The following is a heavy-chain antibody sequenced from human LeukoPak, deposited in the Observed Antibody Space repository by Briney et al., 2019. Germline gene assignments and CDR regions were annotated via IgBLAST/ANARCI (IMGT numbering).Heavy chain of an antibody. J-gene: IGHJ5*02. CDR1: GYTFTDYG. D-gene: IGHD2-15*01. CDR3: ARDCSSGTCYFFP. CDR2: ISAYNGNT. Sequence: GASVTVSCKASGYTFTDYGISWVRQAPGQGLEWMGWISAYNGNTNYAQKFQGRVTMTTDTSTSTAYMELRSLRSDDTAVYYCARDCSSGTCYFFPCGQGTLVTVSS. V-gene: IGHV1-18*01.